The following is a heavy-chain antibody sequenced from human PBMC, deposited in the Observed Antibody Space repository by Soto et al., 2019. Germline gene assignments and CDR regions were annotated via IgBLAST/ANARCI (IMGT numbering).Heavy chain of an antibody. CDR3: ARDMGLVPAAIQPYYYGMDV. Sequence: ASVKVSCKASGYTSTSYAMNWVRQAPGQGLEWMGWINTNTGNPTYAQGFTGRFVFSLDTSVSTAYLQICSLKAEDTAVYYCARDMGLVPAAIQPYYYGMDVWGQGTTVTVSS. J-gene: IGHJ6*02. CDR2: INTNTGNP. D-gene: IGHD2-2*02. V-gene: IGHV7-4-1*01. CDR1: GYTSTSYA.